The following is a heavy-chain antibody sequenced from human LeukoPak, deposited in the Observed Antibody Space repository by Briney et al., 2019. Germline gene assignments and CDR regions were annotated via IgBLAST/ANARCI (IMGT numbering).Heavy chain of an antibody. CDR2: IKLDGSEK. CDR3: ARDQYDTWSRRGNFDS. Sequence: GGSLRLSCSTSGFIFSRYWMSWVRQAPGKGLEWVANIKLDGSEKNYVDSVKGRFTISRDNTKNSLYLQMNSLRVEDTAVFYCARDQYDTWSRRGNFDSWGQGTLVIVSS. J-gene: IGHJ4*02. V-gene: IGHV3-7*03. CDR1: GFIFSRYW. D-gene: IGHD3-3*01.